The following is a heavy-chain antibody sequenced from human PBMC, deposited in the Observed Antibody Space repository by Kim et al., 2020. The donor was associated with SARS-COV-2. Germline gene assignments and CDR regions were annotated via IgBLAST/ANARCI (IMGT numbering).Heavy chain of an antibody. CDR2: K. Sequence: KYYADSVKGRFTISRDNTKNTPYLQMNSLRAEDTAVYYCARGGQSNWFDPWGQGTLVTVSS. V-gene: IGHV3-30*01. J-gene: IGHJ5*02. D-gene: IGHD3-16*01. CDR3: ARGGQSNWFDP.